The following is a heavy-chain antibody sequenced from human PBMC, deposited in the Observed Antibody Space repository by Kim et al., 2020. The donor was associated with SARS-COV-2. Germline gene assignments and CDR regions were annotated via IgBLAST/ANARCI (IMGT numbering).Heavy chain of an antibody. CDR3: ARMTTVTPSRWAADLDAF. CDR1: GGSISSYY. CDR2: IYYSGST. D-gene: IGHD4-17*01. J-gene: IGHJ3*01. Sequence: SETLSLTCTVSGGSISSYYWSWIRQPPGKGLEWIGYIYYSGSTNYNPSLKSRVTISVDTSKNQFSLKLSSVTAADTAVYYCARMTTVTPSRWAADLDAF. V-gene: IGHV4-59*01.